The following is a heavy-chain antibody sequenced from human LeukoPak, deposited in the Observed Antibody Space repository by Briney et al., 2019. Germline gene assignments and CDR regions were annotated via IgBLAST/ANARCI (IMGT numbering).Heavy chain of an antibody. J-gene: IGHJ3*02. V-gene: IGHV1-2*02. CDR3: AKGYDSSGYQPDDAFDI. CDR1: GYTFTGYY. CDR2: INPNSGGT. Sequence: GASVKVSCKASGYTFTGYYMHWVRQAPGQGLEWMGWINPNSGGTNYAQKFQGRVTMTRDTSISTAYMELSRLRSDDTAVYYCAKGYDSSGYQPDDAFDIWGQGTMVTVS. D-gene: IGHD3-22*01.